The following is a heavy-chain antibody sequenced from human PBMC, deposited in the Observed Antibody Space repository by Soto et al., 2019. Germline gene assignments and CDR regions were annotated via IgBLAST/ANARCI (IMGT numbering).Heavy chain of an antibody. CDR2: ISAYNGNT. J-gene: IGHJ6*03. V-gene: IGHV1-18*01. Sequence: GASVKVSCKASGYTFTSYGISWVRQAPGQGLEWMGWISAYNGNTNYAQKLQGRVTMTTDTSTSTAYMELRSLRSDDTAVYYCARDVWGGYAARGPRDYYYYYYMDVWGKGTKVTVSS. D-gene: IGHD6-6*01. CDR1: GYTFTSYG. CDR3: ARDVWGGYAARGPRDYYYYYYMDV.